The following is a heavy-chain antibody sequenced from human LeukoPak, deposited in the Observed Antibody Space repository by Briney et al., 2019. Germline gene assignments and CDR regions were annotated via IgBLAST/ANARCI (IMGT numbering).Heavy chain of an antibody. CDR1: GFTFSDYY. Sequence: PGGSLRLSCAASGFTFSDYYMSWIGQAPGKGLEWVSDISSSRSTIYYADSVEGRFAISRDNAKNSLYLQMNSLRAEDTAVYYCARVPRATPGAFDIWGQGTMVTVSS. D-gene: IGHD5-12*01. J-gene: IGHJ3*02. CDR2: ISSSRSTI. CDR3: ARVPRATPGAFDI. V-gene: IGHV3-11*01.